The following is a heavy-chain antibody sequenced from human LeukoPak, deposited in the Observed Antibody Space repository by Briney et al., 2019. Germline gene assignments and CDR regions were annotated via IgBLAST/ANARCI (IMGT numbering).Heavy chain of an antibody. Sequence: GRSLRLSCAASGFNFSNYGMHWVRQAPGKGLEWVAVIWYDGSYKYYAESVKGRFTISRDNAKNTLYLQMNSLRTEDTAIYYCARDSGYNAFDYWGQGTLVTVSS. CDR3: ARDSGYNAFDY. V-gene: IGHV3-33*01. J-gene: IGHJ4*02. D-gene: IGHD5-12*01. CDR2: IWYDGSYK. CDR1: GFNFSNYG.